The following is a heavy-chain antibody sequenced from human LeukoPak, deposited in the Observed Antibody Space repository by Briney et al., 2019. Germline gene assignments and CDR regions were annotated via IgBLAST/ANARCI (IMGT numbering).Heavy chain of an antibody. D-gene: IGHD2-2*01. V-gene: IGHV1-8*01. CDR3: ARNEYATGWFDH. CDR2: MTPNSGQT. CDR1: GYTFTSFD. J-gene: IGHJ5*02. Sequence: ASVKVSCKASGYTFTSFDINWVRQATGQGLEWLGWMTPNSGQTGYAQKFQGRVTLTRDTSTSTAYMELSSLTSEDTAVYYCARNEYATGWFDHWGQGTVVTVSS.